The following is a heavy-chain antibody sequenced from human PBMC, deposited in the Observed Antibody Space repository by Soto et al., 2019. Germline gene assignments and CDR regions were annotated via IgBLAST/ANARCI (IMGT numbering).Heavy chain of an antibody. CDR2: FDPEDGET. CDR3: ATTELRGYSGYDYAFDY. V-gene: IGHV1-24*01. Sequence: ASVKGSCKVPGYTLTELSMHWVRQAPGKGLEWMGGFDPEDGETIYAQKFQGRVTMTEDTSTDTAYMELSSLRSEDTAVYYCATTELRGYSGYDYAFDYWGQGTLVTVSS. J-gene: IGHJ4*02. D-gene: IGHD5-12*01. CDR1: GYTLTELS.